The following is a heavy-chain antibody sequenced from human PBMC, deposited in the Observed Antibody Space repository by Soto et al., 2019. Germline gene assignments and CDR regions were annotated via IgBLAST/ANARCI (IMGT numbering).Heavy chain of an antibody. D-gene: IGHD2-2*01. J-gene: IGHJ6*02. V-gene: IGHV4-30-4*01. CDR2: IYYSGST. CDR3: ARGSQGVPAAHPANYYYYYGMDV. Sequence: KTSETLSLTCTVSGGSISSGDYYWSWIRQPPGKGLEWIGYIYYSGSTYYNPSLKSRVTISVDTSKNQFSLKLSSVTAADTAVYYCARGSQGVPAAHPANYYYYYGMDVWGQGTTVTVSS. CDR1: GGSISSGDYY.